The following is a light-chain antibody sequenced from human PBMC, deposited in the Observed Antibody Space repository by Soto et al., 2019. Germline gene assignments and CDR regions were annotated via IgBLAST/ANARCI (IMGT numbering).Light chain of an antibody. Sequence: EIVLTQSPGTLSLSPGERATLSCRASQSVSSSYLAWYQQKPGQAPRLLIYGASSRATGIPDRFSGSGSGTDCTLSISRVEPEDFAVYYCQQYGSSPSTFGQGTKVEIK. V-gene: IGKV3-20*01. CDR3: QQYGSSPST. J-gene: IGKJ1*01. CDR2: GAS. CDR1: QSVSSSY.